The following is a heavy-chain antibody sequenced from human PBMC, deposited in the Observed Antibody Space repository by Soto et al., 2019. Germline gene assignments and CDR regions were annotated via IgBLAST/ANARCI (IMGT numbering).Heavy chain of an antibody. CDR3: ARAATMIDPYYYYGMDV. J-gene: IGHJ6*02. V-gene: IGHV1-69*01. CDR1: GGTFSSYS. CDR2: IIPIFGTA. D-gene: IGHD3-22*01. Sequence: SVEVSSKASGGTFSSYSISWVRQAPGQRLEWMGGIIPIFGTANYAQKFQGRVTITADESTSTAYMELSSLRSEDTAVYYCARAATMIDPYYYYGMDVWGQGTTVTVSS.